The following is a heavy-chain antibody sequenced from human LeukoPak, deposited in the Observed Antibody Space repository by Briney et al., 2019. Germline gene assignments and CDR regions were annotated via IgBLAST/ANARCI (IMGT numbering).Heavy chain of an antibody. V-gene: IGHV1-46*01. CDR1: GYTFT. D-gene: IGHD3-22*01. CDR3: VRSTGGYFTRFDP. Sequence: GASVKVSCKASGYTFTIHWVRQAPGQGLEWMGIINPSGGSTSYAQKFQGRVTMTRDTSTSTVYMELSSLRSEDTAVYYCVRSTGGYFTRFDPWGQGTLVTVSS. CDR2: INPSGGST. J-gene: IGHJ5*02.